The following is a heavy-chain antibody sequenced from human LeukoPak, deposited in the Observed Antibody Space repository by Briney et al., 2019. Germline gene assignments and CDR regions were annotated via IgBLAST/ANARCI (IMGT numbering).Heavy chain of an antibody. CDR1: GGSFSGYY. J-gene: IGHJ6*03. D-gene: IGHD3-22*01. Sequence: SETLSLTCGVYGGSFSGYYWDWIRQPPGQGLEWIGNIYYSGSTYYNPSLKSRVTISVDTSKNQFSLKLSSVTAADTAVYYCARLPYSSVYSGYYYMDVWGKGTTVTVSS. CDR3: ARLPYSSVYSGYYYMDV. V-gene: IGHV4-34*01. CDR2: IYYSGST.